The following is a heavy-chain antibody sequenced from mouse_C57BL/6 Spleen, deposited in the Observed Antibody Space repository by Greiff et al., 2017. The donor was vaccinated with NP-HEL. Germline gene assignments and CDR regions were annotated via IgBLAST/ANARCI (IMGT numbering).Heavy chain of an antibody. CDR3: ARGPYSNYVLAWFAY. CDR1: GYTFTSYW. CDR2: IYPGSGST. V-gene: IGHV1-55*01. D-gene: IGHD2-5*01. Sequence: KLQQPGAELVKPGASVKMSCKASGYTFTSYWITWVKQRPGQGLEWIGDIYPGSGSTNYNEKFKSKATLTVDTSSSTAYMQLSSLTSEDSAVYYCARGPYSNYVLAWFAYWGQGTLVTVSA. J-gene: IGHJ3*01.